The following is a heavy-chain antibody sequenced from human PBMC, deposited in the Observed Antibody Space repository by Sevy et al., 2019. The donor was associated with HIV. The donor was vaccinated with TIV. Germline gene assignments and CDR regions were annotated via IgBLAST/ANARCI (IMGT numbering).Heavy chain of an antibody. CDR2: IKKDGSGK. J-gene: IGHJ6*02. Sequence: GGSLRLSCAASGFTFNSYWMSWVRQAPGKGLEWVANIKKDGSGKYYVDSVKGRFTISRDNSQNSLFLQMNTLRAEDTAVYYCAREGSPYDTYYYYYGMDVWGQGTTVTVSS. V-gene: IGHV3-7*01. CDR1: GFTFNSYW. CDR3: AREGSPYDTYYYYYGMDV. D-gene: IGHD5-12*01.